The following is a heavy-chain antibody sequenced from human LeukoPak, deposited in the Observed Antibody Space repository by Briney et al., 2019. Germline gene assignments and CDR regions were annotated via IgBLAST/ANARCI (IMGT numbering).Heavy chain of an antibody. CDR2: IYYSGDT. CDR1: GGSISSGDYY. J-gene: IGHJ4*02. CDR3: ARAPRDTNSWYYFDY. Sequence: KPSQTLSLTCTVSGGSISSGDYYWSWIRQHPGKGLEWIGYIYYSGDTYYNPSLKSRVTTSVDTSKNQFSLKLSSVTAADTAVYYCARAPRDTNSWYYFDYWGQGTLVSVSS. V-gene: IGHV4-31*02. D-gene: IGHD5-18*01.